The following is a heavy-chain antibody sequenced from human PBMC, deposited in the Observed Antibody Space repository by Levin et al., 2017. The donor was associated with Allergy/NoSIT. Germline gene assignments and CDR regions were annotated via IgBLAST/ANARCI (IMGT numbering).Heavy chain of an antibody. CDR1: GFTFSSYG. D-gene: IGHD6-13*01. J-gene: IGHJ6*02. V-gene: IGHV3-30*18. CDR2: ISYDGSNK. Sequence: PGGSLRLSCAASGFTFSSYGMHWVRQAPGKGLEWVAVISYDGSNKYYADSVKGRFTISRDNSKNTLYLQMNSLRAEDTAVYYCAKDLRIAAAGTNYYGMDVWGQGTTVTVSS. CDR3: AKDLRIAAAGTNYYGMDV.